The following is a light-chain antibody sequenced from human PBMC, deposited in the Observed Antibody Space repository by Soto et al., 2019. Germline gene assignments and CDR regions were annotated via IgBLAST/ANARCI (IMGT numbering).Light chain of an antibody. Sequence: QSALTQPASVSGSPGQSITISCTGTSSDVGSYHRVSWYQQHPGKAPKLMVYEDTQRPSRVSNRFSGSKSGNTASLTISGRQAEDEADYYCCSYAGSSTFVIFGGGTKLTVL. V-gene: IGLV2-23*02. CDR2: EDT. CDR1: SSDVGSYHR. CDR3: CSYAGSSTFVI. J-gene: IGLJ2*01.